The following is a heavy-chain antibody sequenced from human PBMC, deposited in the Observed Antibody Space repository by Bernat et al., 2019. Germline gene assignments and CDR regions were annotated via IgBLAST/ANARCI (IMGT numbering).Heavy chain of an antibody. V-gene: IGHV1-18*04. CDR2: ISAYNGNT. Sequence: QVQLVQSGAEVKKPGASVKVSCKASGYTFTSYGISWVRQAPGQGLEWMGWISAYNGNTNYAQKLQGRVTMTRDTSTSTAYMELRSLRSDDTAVYYCARAQQQREKGYYYYGMDVWGQGTTVTVSS. CDR1: GYTFTSYG. J-gene: IGHJ6*02. CDR3: ARAQQQREKGYYYYGMDV. D-gene: IGHD6-13*01.